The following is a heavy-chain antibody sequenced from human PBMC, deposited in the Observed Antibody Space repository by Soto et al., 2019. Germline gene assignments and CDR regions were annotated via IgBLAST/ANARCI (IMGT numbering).Heavy chain of an antibody. V-gene: IGHV4-31*03. J-gene: IGHJ4*02. D-gene: IGHD2-15*01. CDR1: GGSISSGGYY. Sequence: QVQLQESGPGLVKPSQTLSLTCTVSGGSISSGGYYWSWIRQHPGKGLEWIGYIYYSGSTYYNPSLESXXTXSXXTSKNQFSLKLSSVTAADTAVYYCARVVAATHNDYWGQGTLVTVSS. CDR3: ARVVAATHNDY. CDR2: IYYSGST.